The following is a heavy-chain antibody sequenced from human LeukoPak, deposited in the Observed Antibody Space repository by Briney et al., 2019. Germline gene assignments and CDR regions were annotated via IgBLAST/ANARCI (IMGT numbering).Heavy chain of an antibody. J-gene: IGHJ4*02. CDR1: GGSFSGYY. V-gene: IGHV4-34*01. CDR2: INHSGSI. D-gene: IGHD2-8*02. Sequence: EASETLSLTCAVYGGSFSGYYWSWIRQPPGKGLEWIGEINHSGSINYNPSLKCRVTISLDTSKNQFSLKLSSVTAADTAVYYCAGHHPRNTVDFWGQGTLVTVSS. CDR3: AGHHPRNTVDF.